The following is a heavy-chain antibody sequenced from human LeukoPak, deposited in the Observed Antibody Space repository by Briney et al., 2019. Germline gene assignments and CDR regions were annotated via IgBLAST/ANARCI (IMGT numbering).Heavy chain of an antibody. CDR2: SNADNGDT. Sequence: GASVQVSCKASGYTFTSYAMHWVRQAPGQRLELMGCSNADNGDTNYAQKVQGRVTMTRDTSISTAYMELSRLRSDDTAVYYCARDNPVLRFLEWLPHNIDYWGQGTLVTVSS. D-gene: IGHD3-3*01. CDR3: ARDNPVLRFLEWLPHNIDY. V-gene: IGHV1-2*02. J-gene: IGHJ4*02. CDR1: GYTFTSYA.